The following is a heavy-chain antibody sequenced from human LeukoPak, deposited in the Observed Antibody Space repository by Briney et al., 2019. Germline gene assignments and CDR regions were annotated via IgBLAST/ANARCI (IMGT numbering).Heavy chain of an antibody. CDR3: SYQRGGQVY. D-gene: IGHD2-2*01. V-gene: IGHV3-74*01. CDR1: GFTFSSYW. Sequence: GGSLRLLCAASGFTFSSYWMHWVRQAPGKGLVWVSRISNDGSSTDYADSVKGRFTISRDNAKNTLYLQMHSLRAEDTALYYCSYQRGGQVYWGQGTLVTVSS. J-gene: IGHJ4*02. CDR2: ISNDGSST.